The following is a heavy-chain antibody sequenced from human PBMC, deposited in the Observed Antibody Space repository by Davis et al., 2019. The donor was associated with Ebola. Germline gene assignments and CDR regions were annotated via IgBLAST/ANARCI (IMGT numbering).Heavy chain of an antibody. D-gene: IGHD1-7*01. CDR2: INHSGST. CDR1: GGSFSGYY. Sequence: PSETLSLTCAVYGGSFSGYYWSWIRQPPGKGLEWIGEINHSGSTNYNPSLKSRVTISVDTSKNQFSLKLSSVTAADTAVYYCARTKVTGTSWFDPWGQGTLVTVSS. CDR3: ARTKVTGTSWFDP. V-gene: IGHV4-34*01. J-gene: IGHJ5*02.